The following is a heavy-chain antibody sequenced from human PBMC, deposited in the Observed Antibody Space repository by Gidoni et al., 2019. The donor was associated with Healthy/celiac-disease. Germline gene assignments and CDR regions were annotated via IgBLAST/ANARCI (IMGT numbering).Heavy chain of an antibody. V-gene: IGHV3-23*01. CDR1: GFTFSSYA. J-gene: IGHJ4*02. Sequence: EVQLLEPGGGLVQPGGSLSLSCAASGFTFSSYAMSWVRQAPGKGLEWVSAISGSGGSTYYADSVKGRFTISRDNSKNTLYLQMNSLRAEDTAVYYCAKGVSDPYCSGGSCNLFDYWGQGTLVTVSS. D-gene: IGHD2-15*01. CDR2: ISGSGGST. CDR3: AKGVSDPYCSGGSCNLFDY.